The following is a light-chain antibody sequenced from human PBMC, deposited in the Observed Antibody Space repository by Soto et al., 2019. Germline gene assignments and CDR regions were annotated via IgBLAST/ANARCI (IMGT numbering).Light chain of an antibody. V-gene: IGKV1-5*03. CDR1: QSISSW. CDR3: QQYNSYPYT. J-gene: IGKJ2*01. Sequence: DIQMTQSPSTLSASVGDRVTITCRASQSISSWLAWYQQKPGKAPKLLIYKASSLESGVPSRFSGSGSGTEFTLTISSLQPDDFATYYCQQYNSYPYTFGQGTKLDQT. CDR2: KAS.